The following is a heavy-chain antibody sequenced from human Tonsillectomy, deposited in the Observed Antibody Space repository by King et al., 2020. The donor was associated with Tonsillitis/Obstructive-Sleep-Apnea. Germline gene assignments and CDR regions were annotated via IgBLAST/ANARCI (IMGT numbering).Heavy chain of an antibody. V-gene: IGHV4-59*08. D-gene: IGHD3-22*01. CDR2: IYYSGST. Sequence: VQLQESGPGLVKPSETLSLTCTVSGGSISSYYWSWIRQPPGKGLEWIGYIYYSGSTNYNPSLKSRVTISVDTSKNQFSLKLSSVTAADTAVYYCASTEHYYDSSGYLIGAFDIWCQGTMVTVSS. CDR1: GGSISSYY. CDR3: ASTEHYYDSSGYLIGAFDI. J-gene: IGHJ3*02.